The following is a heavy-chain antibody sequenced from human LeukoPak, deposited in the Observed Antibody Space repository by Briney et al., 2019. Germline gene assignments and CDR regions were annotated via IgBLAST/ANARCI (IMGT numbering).Heavy chain of an antibody. J-gene: IGHJ5*01. D-gene: IGHD3-22*01. CDR3: VKASSDYYYDS. Sequence: GGCLTLSCSASAFTFSTYAMHWVRQAPGKGLEYVSASSRKGDSTFYADSVKGRFTISRDNSKNTLYLQMSSLRTEDTAVYYCVKASSDYYYDSWGQGTLVTVSS. CDR2: SSRKGDST. CDR1: AFTFSTYA. V-gene: IGHV3-64D*06.